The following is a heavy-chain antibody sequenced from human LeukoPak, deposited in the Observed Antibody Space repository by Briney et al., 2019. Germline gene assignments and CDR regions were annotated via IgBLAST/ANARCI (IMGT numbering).Heavy chain of an antibody. V-gene: IGHV5-51*01. D-gene: IGHD2-15*01. Sequence: GESLKIPCKGSGYSFTSYWIGWVRQMPGKGLEWMGIIYPGDSDTRYSPSFQGQVTISADKSISTAYLQWSSLKASDTAMYYCARLDCSGGSCYPFDYWGQGTLVTVSS. CDR2: IYPGDSDT. CDR3: ARLDCSGGSCYPFDY. CDR1: GYSFTSYW. J-gene: IGHJ4*02.